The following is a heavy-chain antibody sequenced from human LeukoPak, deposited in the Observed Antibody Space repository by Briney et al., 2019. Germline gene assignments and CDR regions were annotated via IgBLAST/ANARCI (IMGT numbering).Heavy chain of an antibody. CDR3: AKRVAASSGTNDY. Sequence: GGSLRLSCVASGFTFSTYAMIWVRLAPGKGLEWISAISATGAGTYYADSVKGRFTISRDNSKDTLFLQMHSLRAEDTAVYYCAKRVAASSGTNDYWGQGTLVTVSS. CDR2: ISATGAGT. V-gene: IGHV3-23*01. CDR1: GFTFSTYA. J-gene: IGHJ4*02. D-gene: IGHD5-18*01.